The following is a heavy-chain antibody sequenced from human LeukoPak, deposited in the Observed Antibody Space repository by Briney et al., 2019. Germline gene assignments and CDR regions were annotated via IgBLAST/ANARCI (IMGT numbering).Heavy chain of an antibody. CDR2: IYYSGST. V-gene: IGHV4-59*01. D-gene: IGHD1-1*01. Sequence: TSETLSLTCTVSGGSISSYYWSWIRQPPGKGLEWIGYIYYSGSTNYNPSLKSRVTISVDTSKNQFSLKLSSVTAADTAVYYCAKDRRAYNWNDRLYYFDYWGQGTLVTVSS. CDR3: AKDRRAYNWNDRLYYFDY. J-gene: IGHJ4*02. CDR1: GGSISSYY.